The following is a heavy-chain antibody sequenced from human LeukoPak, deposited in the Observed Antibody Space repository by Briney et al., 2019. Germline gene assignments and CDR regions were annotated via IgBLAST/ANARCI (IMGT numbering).Heavy chain of an antibody. D-gene: IGHD6-13*01. V-gene: IGHV1-18*01. Sequence: VASVKVSCKASGYTFTSYGISWVRQAPGQGLEWMGWISAYNGNTNYAQKLQGRVTMTTDTSTSTAYMELRSLRSDDTAVYYCARDEAAAGTPYFQHWGQGTLVTVSS. J-gene: IGHJ1*01. CDR3: ARDEAAAGTPYFQH. CDR2: ISAYNGNT. CDR1: GYTFTSYG.